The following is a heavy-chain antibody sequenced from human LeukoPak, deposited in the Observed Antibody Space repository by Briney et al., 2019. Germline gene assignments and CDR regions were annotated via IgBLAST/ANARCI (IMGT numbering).Heavy chain of an antibody. CDR2: ISGSGGST. Sequence: GGSLRLSCAASRFTFSNFGMSWVRQAPGKGLEWVSAISGSGGSTYYADSVKGRFTISRDNSKNTLYLQMNSLRAEDTAVYYCAKMGEDYYDSSGYGYWGQGTLVTVSS. CDR3: AKMGEDYYDSSGYGY. CDR1: RFTFSNFG. D-gene: IGHD3-22*01. V-gene: IGHV3-23*01. J-gene: IGHJ4*02.